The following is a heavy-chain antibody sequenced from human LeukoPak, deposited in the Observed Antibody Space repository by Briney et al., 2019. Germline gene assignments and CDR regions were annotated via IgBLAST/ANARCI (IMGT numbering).Heavy chain of an antibody. CDR3: ARGGAHYYYGMDV. Sequence: SGTLSLTCAVSGGSISSSNWWSWVRQPPGKGLEWIGEIYHSGSTNYNPSLKSRVTISVDKSKNQFSLKLNSVTAADTAVYYCARGGAHYYYGMDVWGQGTTVTVSS. J-gene: IGHJ6*02. CDR1: GGSISSSNW. CDR2: IYHSGST. V-gene: IGHV4-4*02.